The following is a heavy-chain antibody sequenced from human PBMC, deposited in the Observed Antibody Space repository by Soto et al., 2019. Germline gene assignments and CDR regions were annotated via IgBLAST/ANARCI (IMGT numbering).Heavy chain of an antibody. D-gene: IGHD6-13*01. Sequence: QVQLQESGPGLVKPSETLSLICTVSGASISSYYWSWIRQPPGKGLEWIGYIHYSGSTNYNPSLKSRVSISVDRSKNQFSLKVSSVTAADTAVYYCARAASSWYAMDVWGQGTTVTVSS. CDR1: GASISSYY. CDR3: ARAASSWYAMDV. CDR2: IHYSGST. V-gene: IGHV4-59*01. J-gene: IGHJ6*02.